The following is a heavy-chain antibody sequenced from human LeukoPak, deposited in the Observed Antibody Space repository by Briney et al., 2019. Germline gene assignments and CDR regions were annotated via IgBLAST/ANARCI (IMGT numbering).Heavy chain of an antibody. CDR3: ARDIRCISTSCFAYFDY. D-gene: IGHD2-2*01. V-gene: IGHV3-21*01. CDR1: GFTFSSYS. CDR2: ISSSSSYI. J-gene: IGHJ4*02. Sequence: GASLRLSCAASGFTFSSYSMNWVRQAPGKGLELVSSISSSSSYIYYADSVKGRFTISRDNAKNSLYLQMNSLRAEDTAVYYCARDIRCISTSCFAYFDYWGQGTLVIVSS.